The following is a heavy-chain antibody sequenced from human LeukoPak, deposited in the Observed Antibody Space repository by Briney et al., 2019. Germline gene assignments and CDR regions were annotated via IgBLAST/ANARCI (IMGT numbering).Heavy chain of an antibody. CDR1: GYTFTGYY. CDR2: INPNSGGT. V-gene: IGHV1-2*02. Sequence: GASVKVSCKASGYTFTGYYMHWVRQAPGQGLEWMGWINPNSGGTNYAQKFQGRVTMTRDTSISTAYMELSRLRSDDTAVYYCAREGGTYYDFWSGLDYWGQGTLVTVSS. J-gene: IGHJ4*02. CDR3: AREGGTYYDFWSGLDY. D-gene: IGHD3-3*01.